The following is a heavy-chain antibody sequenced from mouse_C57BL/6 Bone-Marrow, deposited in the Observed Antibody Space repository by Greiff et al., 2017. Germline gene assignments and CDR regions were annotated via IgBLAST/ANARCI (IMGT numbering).Heavy chain of an antibody. CDR2: INPNNGGT. CDR3: ARSDGSSYGAWFAY. J-gene: IGHJ3*01. Sequence: EVQLQQSGPELVKPGASVKISCKASGYTFTDYYMNWVKQSHGKSLEWIGDINPNNGGTSYNQTFKGKATLTVDKSSSPASMELRSRTSEDAAVYYCARSDGSSYGAWFAYWGQGTLVTVSA. V-gene: IGHV1-26*01. D-gene: IGHD1-1*01. CDR1: GYTFTDYY.